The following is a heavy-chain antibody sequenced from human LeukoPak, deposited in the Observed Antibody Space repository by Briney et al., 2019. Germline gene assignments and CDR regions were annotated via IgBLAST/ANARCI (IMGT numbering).Heavy chain of an antibody. CDR1: GFTFDDYD. Sequence: PGGSLRLSCAASGFTFDDYDMHWVRQAAGKGLELVSLISGDGGSTYYADSVKGRFTISRDNSKNSLYLQMNSLRTEDTALYDCAEDSGEYWFDPWGQGTMVTVSS. CDR3: AEDSGEYWFDP. J-gene: IGHJ5*02. V-gene: IGHV3-43*02. D-gene: IGHD3-10*01. CDR2: ISGDGGST.